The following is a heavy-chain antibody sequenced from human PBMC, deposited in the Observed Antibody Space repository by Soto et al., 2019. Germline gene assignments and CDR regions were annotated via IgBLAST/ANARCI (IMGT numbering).Heavy chain of an antibody. V-gene: IGHV3-53*01. J-gene: IGHJ4*02. Sequence: GGSLRLSCAASGFTVSSNYMSWVRQAPGKGLEWVSVIDSGGSTYYADSVKGRFTISRDNSKNTLYLQMNSLRAEDTAVYYYARELCGGYCYFDYWGQGTLVTVSS. D-gene: IGHD2-21*02. CDR1: GFTVSSNY. CDR2: IDSGGST. CDR3: ARELCGGYCYFDY.